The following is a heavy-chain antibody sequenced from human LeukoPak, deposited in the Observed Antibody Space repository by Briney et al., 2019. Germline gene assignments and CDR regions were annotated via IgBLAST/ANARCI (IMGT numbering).Heavy chain of an antibody. Sequence: ASVKVSCKASGYTFTGYYMHWVRQATGQGLEWMGWINPNSGGTNYAQKFQGRVTMTRDTSISIAYMELSRLRSDDTAVYYCAAAAPRPPYYYYGMDVWGQGTTVTVSS. CDR1: GYTFTGYY. D-gene: IGHD6-13*01. CDR3: AAAAPRPPYYYYGMDV. J-gene: IGHJ6*02. CDR2: INPNSGGT. V-gene: IGHV1-2*02.